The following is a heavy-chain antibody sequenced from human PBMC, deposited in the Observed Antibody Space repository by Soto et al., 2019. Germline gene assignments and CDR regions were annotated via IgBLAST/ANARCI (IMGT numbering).Heavy chain of an antibody. Sequence: QVQLVESGGGVVQPGRSLRLSCAASGFTFSSYGMHWVRQAPGKGLEWVAVIWYDGSNKYCADSVKGRFTISRDNSKNTLYLQMNSLRAEDTAVYYCARGGGYCSGGSCYPDAFDIWGQGTMVTVSS. D-gene: IGHD2-15*01. CDR2: IWYDGSNK. J-gene: IGHJ3*02. V-gene: IGHV3-33*01. CDR3: ARGGGYCSGGSCYPDAFDI. CDR1: GFTFSSYG.